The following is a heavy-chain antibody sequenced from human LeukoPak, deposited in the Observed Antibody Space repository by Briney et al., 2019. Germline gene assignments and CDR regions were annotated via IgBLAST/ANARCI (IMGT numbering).Heavy chain of an antibody. Sequence: GRSLRLSCAASGFTFSSYGMHWVRQAPGKGLEWVAVIWYDGSNKYYAYSVKGRFTISRDNSKNTLYLPMTSLRAEDTAVYYCAREGGGIRYCSSTSCYSPHFDYWGQGTLVTVSS. CDR3: AREGGGIRYCSSTSCYSPHFDY. V-gene: IGHV3-33*01. D-gene: IGHD2-2*01. CDR1: GFTFSSYG. CDR2: IWYDGSNK. J-gene: IGHJ4*02.